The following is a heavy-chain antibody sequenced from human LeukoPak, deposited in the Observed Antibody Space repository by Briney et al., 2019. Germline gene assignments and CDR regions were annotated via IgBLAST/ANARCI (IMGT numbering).Heavy chain of an antibody. CDR1: GYSFTSYW. CDR3: ARGFEGSYYDSSGYYLDY. V-gene: IGHV5-51*01. D-gene: IGHD3-22*01. Sequence: GESLKISCKGSGYSFTSYWIGWVRQMPGKGLEWMGIIYPGDSDTRYSPSFQGQVTISADKSISTAYLQWSSLKASDTGMYYCARGFEGSYYDSSGYYLDYWGQGTLVTVSS. CDR2: IYPGDSDT. J-gene: IGHJ4*02.